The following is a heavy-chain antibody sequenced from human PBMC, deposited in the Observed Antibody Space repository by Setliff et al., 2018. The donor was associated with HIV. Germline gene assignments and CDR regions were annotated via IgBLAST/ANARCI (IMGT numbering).Heavy chain of an antibody. CDR1: GYTFTSYA. CDR2: IHTNTGDP. V-gene: IGHV7-4-1*02. J-gene: IGHJ3*01. D-gene: IGHD3-16*01. Sequence: GASVKVSCKASGYTFTSYAVNWVRQAPGQGLEWVGWIHTNTGDPTYAQGFTGRFVFSFDTSVSTAYLQISGLKAEDTAVYYCARGTGLADVWGQGTMVTVS. CDR3: ARGTGLADV.